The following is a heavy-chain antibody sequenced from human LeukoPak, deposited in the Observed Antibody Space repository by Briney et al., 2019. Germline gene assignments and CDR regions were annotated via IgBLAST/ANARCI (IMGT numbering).Heavy chain of an antibody. J-gene: IGHJ4*02. Sequence: PGGSLRLSCAASGFTFSSYEMNWVRQAPGKGLEWVSYIGTSGSTMYNTDSVKGRFTFSRDNAKNSLYLQMNSLRAGDTAVYYCARGGSGYFYDYWGQGTLVTVSS. CDR3: ARGGSGYFYDY. D-gene: IGHD3-22*01. CDR2: IGTSGSTM. V-gene: IGHV3-48*03. CDR1: GFTFSSYE.